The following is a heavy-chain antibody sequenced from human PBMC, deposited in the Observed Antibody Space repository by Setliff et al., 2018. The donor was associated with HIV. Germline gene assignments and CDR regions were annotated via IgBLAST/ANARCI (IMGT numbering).Heavy chain of an antibody. V-gene: IGHV3-49*04. CDR3: TRDLTLWFGELYYYYGMDV. D-gene: IGHD3-10*01. CDR1: GFTFGVYA. CDR2: IRSKAYGGTT. J-gene: IGHJ6*02. Sequence: GGSLRLSCTASGFTFGVYAMTWVRQAPGKGLEWVGFIRSKAYGGTTEYAASVKGRFTISRDDSKSIAYLQMNSLKTEDTAVYYCTRDLTLWFGELYYYYGMDVWGQGTTVTVSS.